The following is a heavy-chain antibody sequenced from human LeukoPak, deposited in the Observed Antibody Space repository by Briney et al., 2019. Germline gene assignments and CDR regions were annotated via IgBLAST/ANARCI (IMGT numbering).Heavy chain of an antibody. J-gene: IGHJ4*02. CDR1: GVTFTNYP. CDR2: FISMFGTP. Sequence: SVRVSCKASGVTFTNYPMNWVRQAPGQGLEWMGRFISMFGTPNYAQKFQDRVTMTADKSTNTLYLELRNLKSEDTAMYYCVRGRQYFFDDWGQGTLVTVSS. CDR3: VRGRQYFFDD. D-gene: IGHD2/OR15-2a*01. V-gene: IGHV1-69*06.